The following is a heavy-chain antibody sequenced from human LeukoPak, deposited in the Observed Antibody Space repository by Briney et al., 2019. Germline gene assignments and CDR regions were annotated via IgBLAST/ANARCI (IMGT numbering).Heavy chain of an antibody. J-gene: IGHJ6*03. CDR2: ISSSGSTI. CDR1: GFTFSSYS. D-gene: IGHD3-10*01. V-gene: IGHV3-48*04. Sequence: PGGSLRLSCAASGFTFSSYSMNWVRQAPGKGLEWVSSISSSGSTIYYADSVKGRFTISRDNAKNSLYLQMNSLRAEDTAVYYCARGPYASGSYGRRGWVHYMDVWGKGTTVTISS. CDR3: ARGPYASGSYGRRGWVHYMDV.